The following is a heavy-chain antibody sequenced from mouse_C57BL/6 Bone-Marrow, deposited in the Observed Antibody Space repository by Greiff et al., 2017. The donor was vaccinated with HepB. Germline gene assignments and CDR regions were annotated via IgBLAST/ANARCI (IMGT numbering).Heavy chain of an antibody. CDR3: AREGVITTVGYFDY. V-gene: IGHV1-64*01. Sequence: VQLQQSGAELVKPGASVKLSCKASGYTFTSYWMHWVKQSPGQGLEWIGMIHPNSGSTNYNEKFKSKATLTVDKSSSTAYMQLSSLTSEDSAVYYCAREGVITTVGYFDYWGQGTTLTVSS. CDR1: GYTFTSYW. D-gene: IGHD1-1*01. CDR2: IHPNSGST. J-gene: IGHJ2*01.